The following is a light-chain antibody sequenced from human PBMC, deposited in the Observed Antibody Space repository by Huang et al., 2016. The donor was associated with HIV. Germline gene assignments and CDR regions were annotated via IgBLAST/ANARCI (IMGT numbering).Light chain of an antibody. Sequence: EVVMTQSPATLSVSPGERATLSCRASQSVNRNLAWYQQKPGQAPRLLIYGPSTRATGIPARFSGSGSGTEFTLTISSLESEDFAVYYCQQYKDWPRTFGQGTKVEIK. V-gene: IGKV3-15*01. CDR1: QSVNRN. J-gene: IGKJ1*01. CDR2: GPS. CDR3: QQYKDWPRT.